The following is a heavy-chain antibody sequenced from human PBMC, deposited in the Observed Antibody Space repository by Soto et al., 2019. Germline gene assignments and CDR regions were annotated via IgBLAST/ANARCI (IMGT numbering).Heavy chain of an antibody. D-gene: IGHD2-15*01. Sequence: SETLSLTCTVSGGSIYRSGYYWGWIRQPPGRGLEWIGNIDYNGVTYSNPSLKSRVAISRDTSKNQFSLKLTSVTAADTALYYCGKVLVGATGHTDSDSWGPGALVTVSS. J-gene: IGHJ4*02. CDR1: GGSIYRSGYY. CDR2: IDYNGVT. V-gene: IGHV4-39*01. CDR3: GKVLVGATGHTDSDS.